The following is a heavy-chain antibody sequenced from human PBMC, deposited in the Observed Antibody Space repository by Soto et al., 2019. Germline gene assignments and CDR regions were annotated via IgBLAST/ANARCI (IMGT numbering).Heavy chain of an antibody. D-gene: IGHD7-27*01. V-gene: IGHV1-69*01. Sequence: GXSVKVSCKPSGGTFSSYGINWLRQAPVQGLEWMGGSTPIFGTANYAKKFQGRVTITADESTSTAYMELSTLRSEDTAVYFCAKLGSVGWFDPWGQGTRVTVSS. J-gene: IGHJ5*02. CDR1: GGTFSSYG. CDR3: AKLGSVGWFDP. CDR2: STPIFGTA.